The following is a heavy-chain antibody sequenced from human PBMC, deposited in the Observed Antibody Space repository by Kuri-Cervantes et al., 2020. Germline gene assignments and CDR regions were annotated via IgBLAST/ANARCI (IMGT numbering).Heavy chain of an antibody. Sequence: GGSLRLSCTTSGFSFNNYYMSWVRQTPGKGLEWLSYISRDGGTTLYADSVQGRFIISRDNTKNSLYLQLNNLRPEDTAKYYCARDSGDADFWSGYYPLLLDSWGQGTLVTVLL. J-gene: IGHJ4*02. V-gene: IGHV3-11*01. CDR1: GFSFNNYY. CDR3: ARDSGDADFWSGYYPLLLDS. D-gene: IGHD3-3*01. CDR2: ISRDGGTT.